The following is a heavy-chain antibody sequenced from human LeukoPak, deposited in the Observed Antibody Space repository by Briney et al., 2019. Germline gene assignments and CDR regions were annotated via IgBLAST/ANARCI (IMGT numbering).Heavy chain of an antibody. CDR1: GFTFSNYW. CDR2: IKQDGTEK. V-gene: IGHV3-7*01. D-gene: IGHD6-19*01. J-gene: IGHJ6*03. CDR3: AREGSDWNYYYYLDV. Sequence: GGSLRLSCAASGFTFSNYWMSWVRQAPGKGLEWVANIKQDGTEKYYVDSVKGRFTISRDNAKNSLYLQMNSLRAEDTAVYYCAREGSDWNYYYYLDVWGKGTTATISS.